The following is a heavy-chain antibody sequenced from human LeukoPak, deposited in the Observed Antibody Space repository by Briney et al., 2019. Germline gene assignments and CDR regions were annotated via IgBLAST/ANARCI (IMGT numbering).Heavy chain of an antibody. CDR3: ANSMVRGILEYFQH. V-gene: IGHV4-30-2*03. CDR2: IYYSGST. J-gene: IGHJ1*01. CDR1: GGSISSGGYS. Sequence: SQTLSLTCAVSGGSISSGGYSWSWIRQPPGKGLEWIGYIYYSGSTYYNPSLKSRVTISVDTSKKQLSLKLSSVTAADTAVYYCANSMVRGILEYFQHWGQGTLVTVS. D-gene: IGHD3-10*01.